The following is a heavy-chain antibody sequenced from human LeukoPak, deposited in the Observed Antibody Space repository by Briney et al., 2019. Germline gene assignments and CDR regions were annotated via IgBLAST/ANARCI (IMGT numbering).Heavy chain of an antibody. D-gene: IGHD6-13*01. CDR2: IYYSGST. J-gene: IGHJ4*02. Sequence: PSETLSLTCTVSGGSISSYYSSWIRQPPGKGLEWIGYIYYSGSTNYNPSLKSRVTISVDTSKNQFSLKLSSVTAADTAVYYCARDPAAAYFDYWGQGTLVTVSS. V-gene: IGHV4-59*01. CDR3: ARDPAAAYFDY. CDR1: GGSISSYY.